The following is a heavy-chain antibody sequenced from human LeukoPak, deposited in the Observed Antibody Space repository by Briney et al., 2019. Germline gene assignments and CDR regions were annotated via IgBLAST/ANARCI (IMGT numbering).Heavy chain of an antibody. D-gene: IGHD1-26*01. J-gene: IGHJ4*02. CDR3: AKPYGPPSGSYYKGFDY. V-gene: IGHV3-23*01. CDR2: ISGGGGST. CDR1: GFTFSTYA. Sequence: GGSLRLSCAASGFTFSTYAMSWVRQAPGKGLEWVSAISGGGGSTYYADSVKGRFTISRDNSKNTLYLQMNSPRVEDTAVYYCAKPYGPPSGSYYKGFDYWGQGALVTVSS.